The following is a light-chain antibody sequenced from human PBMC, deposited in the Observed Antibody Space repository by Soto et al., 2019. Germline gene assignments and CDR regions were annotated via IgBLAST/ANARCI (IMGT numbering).Light chain of an antibody. CDR3: QVWDSLTDHVV. Sequence: SYELTQPPSVSVAPGKTARITCGGNNIGSKSVHWYQQKPGQAPVLVIYFDSDRPSGIPERFSGSNSGNTATLTISGVEAGDEADYYCQVWDSLTDHVVFGGGTKVTVL. CDR2: FDS. J-gene: IGLJ2*01. V-gene: IGLV3-21*04. CDR1: NIGSKS.